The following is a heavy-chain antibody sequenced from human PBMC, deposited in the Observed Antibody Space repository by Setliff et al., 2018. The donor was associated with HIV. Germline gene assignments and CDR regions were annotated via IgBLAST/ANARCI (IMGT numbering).Heavy chain of an antibody. D-gene: IGHD5-18*01. Sequence: SETLSLTCAVSASSISSDYCWGWIRQPPGKGLEWIGSTHHSGSTYYNPSLNSRVTISVDTSKNHFSLKLRSVTAADTAVYYCAKFPYSYGPGGYWGQGTLVTVSS. CDR3: AKFPYSYGPGGY. CDR2: THHSGST. CDR1: ASSISSDYC. J-gene: IGHJ4*02. V-gene: IGHV4-38-2*01.